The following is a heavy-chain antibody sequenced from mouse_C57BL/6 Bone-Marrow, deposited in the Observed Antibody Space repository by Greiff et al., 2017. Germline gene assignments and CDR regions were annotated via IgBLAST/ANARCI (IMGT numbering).Heavy chain of an antibody. Sequence: DVKLQESGPVLVKPGASVKMSCKASGYTFTDYYMNWVKQSHGKSLEWIGVINPYNGGTSYNQKFKGKATLTVDKSSSTAYMELNSLTSEDSAVYYCARSYLDYWGQGTTLTVSS. J-gene: IGHJ2*01. CDR2: INPYNGGT. CDR3: ARSYLDY. V-gene: IGHV1-19*01. CDR1: GYTFTDYY.